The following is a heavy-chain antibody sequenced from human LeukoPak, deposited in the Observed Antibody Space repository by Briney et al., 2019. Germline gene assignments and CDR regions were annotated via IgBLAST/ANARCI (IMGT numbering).Heavy chain of an antibody. D-gene: IGHD1-26*01. CDR1: GYTFTSYG. J-gene: IGHJ3*01. CDR3: ARGGRWELPRPYAFDV. V-gene: IGHV1-18*01. CDR2: ISVYNGHT. Sequence: ASVKVSCKASGYTFTSYGISWVRQAPGQGLDWLGWISVYNGHTNYAQKLQGRVTMTTDTSTTTAYMELRTLRSDDTAVYYCARGGRWELPRPYAFDVWGQGTVVTVSS.